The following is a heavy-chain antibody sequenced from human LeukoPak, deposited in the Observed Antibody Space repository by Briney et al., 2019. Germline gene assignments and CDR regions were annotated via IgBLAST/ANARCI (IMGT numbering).Heavy chain of an antibody. J-gene: IGHJ4*02. D-gene: IGHD2-15*01. CDR3: AKGGIESYD. CDR1: GFTFSNHG. V-gene: IGHV3-23*01. CDR2: ISPSGDIT. Sequence: PGGSLRLSCAASGFTFSNHGMNWVRQAPGKGLEWVSGISPSGDITYYADSVKGRFTISRDNSKNTLYLQMNSLRAEDTAVYYCAKGGIESYDWGQGTLVTVSS.